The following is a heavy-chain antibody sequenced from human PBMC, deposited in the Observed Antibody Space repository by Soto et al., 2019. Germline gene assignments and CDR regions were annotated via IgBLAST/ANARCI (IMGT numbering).Heavy chain of an antibody. Sequence: SETLSLTCTVSGGSISSYYWNWIRQSPGKGLEWIGYIFYSGSTNYNPSLKSRVTISIDTSENQFSLKMTSVTAADTAVYYCARSYDFWSGYFNFWGQGTLVTVSS. CDR2: IFYSGST. J-gene: IGHJ4*02. V-gene: IGHV4-59*01. CDR1: GGSISSYY. CDR3: ARSYDFWSGYFNF. D-gene: IGHD3-3*01.